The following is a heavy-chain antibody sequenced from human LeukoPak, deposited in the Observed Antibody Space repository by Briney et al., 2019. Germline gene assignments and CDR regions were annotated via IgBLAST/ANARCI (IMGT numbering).Heavy chain of an antibody. CDR3: ARAAGLYYYGSGSYQYYFDY. CDR1: GGSISSYY. Sequence: SEALSLTCTVSGGSISSYYWSWIRPPAGKGLEWIGRIYTSGSTNYNPSLKSRVTISIDTSKNQFSLELSSVTAADTAVYYCARAAGLYYYGSGSYQYYFDYWGQGTLVTVSS. CDR2: IYTSGST. D-gene: IGHD3-10*01. J-gene: IGHJ4*02. V-gene: IGHV4-4*07.